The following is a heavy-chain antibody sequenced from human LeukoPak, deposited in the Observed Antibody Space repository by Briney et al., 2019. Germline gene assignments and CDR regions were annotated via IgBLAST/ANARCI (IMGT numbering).Heavy chain of an antibody. D-gene: IGHD1-26*01. J-gene: IGHJ4*02. V-gene: IGHV3-11*01. CDR1: GFTFSDHY. CDR2: ISGSGGTV. CDR3: AREAWANVDY. Sequence: GGSLRLSCAASGFTFSDHYMSWIRQAPGKGLECISFISGSGGTVRYADSVKGRFTISRDNAENSLYLQMNSLRVEDTAVYYCAREAWANVDYWGQGTLVTVPS.